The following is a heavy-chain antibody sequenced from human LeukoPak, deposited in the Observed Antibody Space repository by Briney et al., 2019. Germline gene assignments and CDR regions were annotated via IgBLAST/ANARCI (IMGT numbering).Heavy chain of an antibody. CDR2: INHSGST. D-gene: IGHD3-10*01. J-gene: IGHJ4*02. V-gene: IGHV4-39*07. CDR1: GGSISSSSYY. Sequence: SETLSLTCTASGGSISSSSYYWGWIRQPPGKGLEWIGEINHSGSTNYNPSLKSRVTISVDTSKNQFSLKLSSVTAADTAVYYCARGRLLWFGELCCWGQGTLVTVSS. CDR3: ARGRLLWFGELCC.